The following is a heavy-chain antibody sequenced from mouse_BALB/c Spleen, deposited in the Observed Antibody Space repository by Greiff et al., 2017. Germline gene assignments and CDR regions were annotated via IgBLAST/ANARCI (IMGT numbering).Heavy chain of an antibody. Sequence: EVQVVESGGDLVKPGGSLKLSCAASGFTFSSYGMSWVRQTPDKRLEWVATISSGGSYTYYPDSVKGRFTISRDNAKNTLYLQMSSLKSEDTAMYYCARVGYDNAMDYWGQGTSVTVSS. J-gene: IGHJ4*01. CDR1: GFTFSSYG. D-gene: IGHD2-2*01. CDR2: ISSGGSYT. V-gene: IGHV5-6*01. CDR3: ARVGYDNAMDY.